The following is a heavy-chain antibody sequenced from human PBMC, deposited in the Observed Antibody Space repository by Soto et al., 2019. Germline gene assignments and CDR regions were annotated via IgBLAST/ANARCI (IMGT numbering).Heavy chain of an antibody. D-gene: IGHD6-19*01. J-gene: IGHJ4*02. V-gene: IGHV4-59*01. CDR3: ARVGSSGWSPDY. CDR1: GGSISGYY. Sequence: PSETLSLTCTVSGGSISGYYWTWIRQPPGKGLEWIGYIFYSGNTNYNPSLRSRVTISVDTSKNQFSLKVTSVTTADTAMYYCARVGSSGWSPDYWGQGTLVTVSS. CDR2: IFYSGNT.